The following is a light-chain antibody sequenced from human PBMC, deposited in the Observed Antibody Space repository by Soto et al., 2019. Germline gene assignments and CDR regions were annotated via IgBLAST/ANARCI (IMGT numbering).Light chain of an antibody. V-gene: IGKV3-15*01. CDR1: QSVSRN. Sequence: EIMMTQSPATLSVSPGERATLSCRASQSVSRNLAWYQQKPGQAPRLLIYGASTRATGIPARFSGSGSGTDFTLTISSLEPEDFAIYYCQQRSNWPPGLTFGQGTRLEIK. CDR2: GAS. J-gene: IGKJ5*01. CDR3: QQRSNWPPGLT.